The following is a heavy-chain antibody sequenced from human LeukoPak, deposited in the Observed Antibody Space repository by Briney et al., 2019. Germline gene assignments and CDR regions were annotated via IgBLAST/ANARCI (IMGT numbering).Heavy chain of an antibody. Sequence: ASVKVSCKASGYTFTGYYVHWVRQAPGQGLEWMGWINPNSGGTNYAQKFQGRVTMTRDTSISTAYMELSRLRSDDTAVYYCARVGEGYCSSTSCYPNYYMDVWGKGTTVTISS. J-gene: IGHJ6*03. CDR1: GYTFTGYY. CDR3: ARVGEGYCSSTSCYPNYYMDV. CDR2: INPNSGGT. V-gene: IGHV1-2*02. D-gene: IGHD2-2*01.